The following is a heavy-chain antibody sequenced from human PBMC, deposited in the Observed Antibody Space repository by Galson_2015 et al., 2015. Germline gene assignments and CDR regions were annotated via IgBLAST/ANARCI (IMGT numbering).Heavy chain of an antibody. CDR1: GGTFSIFA. Sequence: SVKVSCKASGGTFSIFAISWVRQAPGQRLEWMGGLLPIYGTPNYAQKFQGRVTITADESTSTAYMELSSLTSEDTAVFYCATSSSDVYCSGASCYLDSWGQGTLVTVSS. CDR3: ATSSSDVYCSGASCYLDS. J-gene: IGHJ4*02. V-gene: IGHV1-69*13. D-gene: IGHD2-15*01. CDR2: LLPIYGTP.